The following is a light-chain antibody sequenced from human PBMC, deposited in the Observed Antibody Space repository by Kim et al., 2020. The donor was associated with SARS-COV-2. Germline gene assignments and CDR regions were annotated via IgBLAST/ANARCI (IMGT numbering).Light chain of an antibody. Sequence: SYELTQPPSVSVAPGKTARITCGGDNIGSKSVHWYQQKPGQAPVLVIYYETDRPSGIPERFSGSNSGNTAILTISRVEAGDEADYYCQVWDSSSDQHVFGTGTKVTVL. V-gene: IGLV3-21*04. CDR3: QVWDSSSDQHV. CDR2: YET. J-gene: IGLJ1*01. CDR1: NIGSKS.